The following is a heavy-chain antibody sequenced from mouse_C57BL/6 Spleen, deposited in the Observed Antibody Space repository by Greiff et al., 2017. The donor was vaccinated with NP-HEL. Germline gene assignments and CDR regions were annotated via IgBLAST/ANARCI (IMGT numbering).Heavy chain of an antibody. CDR2: IHPNSGST. V-gene: IGHV1-64*01. Sequence: QVQLQQPGAELVKPGASVKLSCKASGYTFTSYWMHWVKQRPGQGLEWIGMIHPNSGSTNYNEKFKSKATLTVDKSSSTAYMQLSSLTSEDSAVYYCARMRYGSFYFDYWGQGTTLTVSS. CDR3: ARMRYGSFYFDY. CDR1: GYTFTSYW. J-gene: IGHJ2*01. D-gene: IGHD1-1*01.